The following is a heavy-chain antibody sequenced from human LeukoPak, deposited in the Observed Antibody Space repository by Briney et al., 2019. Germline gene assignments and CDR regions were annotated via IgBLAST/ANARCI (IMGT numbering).Heavy chain of an antibody. V-gene: IGHV3-30-3*01. J-gene: IGHJ4*02. CDR3: AREYYGALDY. D-gene: IGHD4-17*01. CDR2: LSSDGSNT. CDR1: GFTFSGFP. Sequence: PGGSLRLSCAASGFTFSGFPMHWVRQAPGKGLEWVAALSSDGSNTYYTDSVKGRFTISRDNSKDKVYLQMNSLRAGDTAVYYCAREYYGALDYRGQGTLVTVSS.